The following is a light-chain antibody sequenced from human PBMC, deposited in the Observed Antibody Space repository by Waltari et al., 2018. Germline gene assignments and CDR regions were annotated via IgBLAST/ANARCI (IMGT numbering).Light chain of an antibody. V-gene: IGKV3D-15*01. CDR2: GAS. CDR1: QSVSSN. Sequence: EIVMTQSPATLSVPPGDRATLSCRASQSVSSNLAWYQQKPGQAPRLLIYGASTRATGIPARFSGTGSGTEFTLTISSLQSEDFAVYYCQQYNNWPPLFTFGPGTKVDMK. J-gene: IGKJ3*01. CDR3: QQYNNWPPLFT.